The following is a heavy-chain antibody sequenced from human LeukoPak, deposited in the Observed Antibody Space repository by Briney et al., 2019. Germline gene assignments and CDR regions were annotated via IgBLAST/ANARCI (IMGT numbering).Heavy chain of an antibody. V-gene: IGHV4-39*02. Sequence: PSETLSLTCSVSDDSVSSSTYYWGWLRQPPGKGLEWIGSVYNSGDSYYNPSLKSRVTISIDTSKNEFYLKLTYVTAADTAVYYCASEMYLVADAVYYFDSWGQGALVTASS. D-gene: IGHD2-8*01. J-gene: IGHJ4*02. CDR3: ASEMYLVADAVYYFDS. CDR2: VYNSGDS. CDR1: DDSVSSSTYY.